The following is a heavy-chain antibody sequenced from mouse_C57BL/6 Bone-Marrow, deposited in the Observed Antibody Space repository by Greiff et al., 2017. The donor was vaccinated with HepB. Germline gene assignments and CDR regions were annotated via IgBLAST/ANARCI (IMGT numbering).Heavy chain of an antibody. V-gene: IGHV14-4*01. D-gene: IGHD1-1*01. CDR2: IDPENGDT. Sequence: EVQLQQSGAELVRPGASVKLSCTASGFNIKDDYMHWVKQRPEQGLEWIGWIDPENGDTEYASKFQGKATITADTSSNTAYLQLSSLTYEDTAVYYCTTVLRYYYAMDYWGQGTSVTVSS. J-gene: IGHJ4*01. CDR3: TTVLRYYYAMDY. CDR1: GFNIKDDY.